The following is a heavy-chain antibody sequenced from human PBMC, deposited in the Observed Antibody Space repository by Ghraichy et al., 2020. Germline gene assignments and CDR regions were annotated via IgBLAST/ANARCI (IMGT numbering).Heavy chain of an antibody. CDR3: AGGAGANLYFDL. CDR2: INSDGTAT. V-gene: IGHV3-74*01. Sequence: GGSLRLSCAASGFTFSNYCMHWVRQAPGKGLVWVSRINSDGTATTHADSVKGRFTISRDNAKNTLYLQMNSLRAEDTAVYYCAGGAGANLYFDLWGRGTLVTVSS. CDR1: GFTFSNYC. J-gene: IGHJ2*01. D-gene: IGHD1-26*01.